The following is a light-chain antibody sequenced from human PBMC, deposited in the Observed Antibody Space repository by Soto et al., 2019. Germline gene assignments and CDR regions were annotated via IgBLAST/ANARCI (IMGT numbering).Light chain of an antibody. V-gene: IGKV3-11*01. CDR1: QSLSRS. CDR2: DAS. Sequence: EIVLTQSPATLSLSPGEIATLSCSASQSLSRSLAWYQQKPGQAPRLLIYDASIRATVILARFSGSGSGTDFTLTISGLEPEDFALYYCQHRANWPFTFCGATKVEIK. CDR3: QHRANWPFT. J-gene: IGKJ4*01.